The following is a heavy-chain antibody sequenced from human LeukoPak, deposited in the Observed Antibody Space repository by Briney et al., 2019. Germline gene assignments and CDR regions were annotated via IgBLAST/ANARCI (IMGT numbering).Heavy chain of an antibody. CDR2: INHSGST. V-gene: IGHV4-34*01. CDR3: ARYCSSTSRTVRIYYYYYYMDV. CDR1: GGSISSYY. J-gene: IGHJ6*03. D-gene: IGHD2-2*01. Sequence: SETLSLTCTVSGGSISSYYWSWIRQPPGKGLEWIGEINHSGSTNYNPSLKSRVTISVDTSKNQFSLKLSSVTAADTAVYYYARYCSSTSRTVRIYYYYYYMDVWGKGTTVTVSS.